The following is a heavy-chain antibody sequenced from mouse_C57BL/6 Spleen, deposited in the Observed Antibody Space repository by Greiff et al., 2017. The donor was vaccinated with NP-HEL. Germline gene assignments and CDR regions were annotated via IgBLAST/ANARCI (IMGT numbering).Heavy chain of an antibody. V-gene: IGHV1-50*01. CDR1: GYTFTSYW. CDR3: ARSYYYGSRKDWFAY. D-gene: IGHD1-1*01. J-gene: IGHJ3*01. CDR2: IDPSDSYT. Sequence: VQLQQPGAELVKPGASVKLSCKASGYTFTSYWMQWVKQRPGQGLEWIGEIDPSDSYTNYNQKFKGKATLTVDTSSSTAYMQLSSLTSEDSAVYYCARSYYYGSRKDWFAYWGQGTLVTVSA.